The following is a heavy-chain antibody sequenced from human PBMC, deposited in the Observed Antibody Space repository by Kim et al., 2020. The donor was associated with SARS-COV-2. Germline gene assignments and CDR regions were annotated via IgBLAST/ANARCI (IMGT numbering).Heavy chain of an antibody. CDR3: ARVYYDSGGYYWDAFDI. V-gene: IGHV4-61*02. D-gene: IGHD3-22*01. Sequence: SETLSLTCTVSGGSISSGSYYWSWIRQPAGKGLEWIGRIYTSGSTNYNPSLKSRVTISVDTSKNQFSLKLSSVTAADTAVYYCARVYYDSGGYYWDAFDIWGQGTMVTVSS. CDR1: GGSISSGSYY. J-gene: IGHJ3*02. CDR2: IYTSGST.